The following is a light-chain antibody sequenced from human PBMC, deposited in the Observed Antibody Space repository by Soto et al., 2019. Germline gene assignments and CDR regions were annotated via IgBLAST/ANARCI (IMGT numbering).Light chain of an antibody. V-gene: IGKV3-15*01. CDR1: QSVSSN. CDR2: GAS. CDR3: QQYNNWPQT. J-gene: IGKJ1*01. Sequence: EIVMTQSPATLSVSPGDRATLSCRASQSVSSNLAWYQQKPGQAPRLLIYGASTRATGIPARFSGSGSGTEFTLTISSLQSEDFAAYYCQQYNNWPQTFGQGTKVEIK.